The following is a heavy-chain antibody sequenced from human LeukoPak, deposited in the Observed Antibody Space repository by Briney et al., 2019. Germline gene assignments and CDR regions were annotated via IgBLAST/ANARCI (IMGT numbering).Heavy chain of an antibody. D-gene: IGHD1-1*01. CDR2: ISSSSSYI. Sequence: PGGSLRLSCAASGFTFSSYSMNWVREAPGKGLEWVSSISSSSSYIYYADSVKGRFTISRDNAKNSLYLQMNSLRAEDTAVYYCARGANWNDVAAFDIWGQGTMVTVSS. CDR1: GFTFSSYS. V-gene: IGHV3-21*01. CDR3: ARGANWNDVAAFDI. J-gene: IGHJ3*02.